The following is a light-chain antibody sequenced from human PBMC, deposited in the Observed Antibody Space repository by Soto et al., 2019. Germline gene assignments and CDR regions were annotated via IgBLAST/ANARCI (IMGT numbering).Light chain of an antibody. Sequence: DIQMTQSPSTLSASVGDRVTITCRASQSLSSWLAWYQQKPGKAPKLLIYKASSLESGVPSRFSGSGSRTEFTLTISSLQPDDFATYYCLQYNSYPWAFGQGTKV. V-gene: IGKV1-5*03. CDR2: KAS. CDR3: LQYNSYPWA. CDR1: QSLSSW. J-gene: IGKJ1*01.